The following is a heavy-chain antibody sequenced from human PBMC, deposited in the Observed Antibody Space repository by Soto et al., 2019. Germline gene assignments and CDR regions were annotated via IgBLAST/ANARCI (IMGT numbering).Heavy chain of an antibody. CDR1: GFTFSSYG. J-gene: IGHJ6*03. CDR2: IWYDGSNK. CDR3: ARGGGLTPGYYMDV. V-gene: IGHV3-33*01. D-gene: IGHD3-10*01. Sequence: GGSLRLSCAASGFTFSSYGMHWVRQAPGKGLEWVAVIWYDGSNKYYADSVKGRFTISRDNSKNTLYLQMNSLRAEDTAVYYCARGGGLTPGYYMDVWGKGTTVTVSS.